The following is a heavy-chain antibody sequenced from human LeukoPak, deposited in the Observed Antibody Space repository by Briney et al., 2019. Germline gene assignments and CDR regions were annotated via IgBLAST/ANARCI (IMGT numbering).Heavy chain of an antibody. CDR1: GDSISSYY. D-gene: IGHD1-26*01. J-gene: IGHJ4*02. CDR3: ARGDGTYFDH. CDR2: IFDSGST. V-gene: IGHV4-59*01. Sequence: PSETLSLTCTVSGDSISSYYWSWIRRSPGKGLEWIGYIFDSGSTNYNPSLKSRVTISVDSSKNQFSLKLSSVTAADTAVYYCARGDGTYFDHSGQGTLVIVSS.